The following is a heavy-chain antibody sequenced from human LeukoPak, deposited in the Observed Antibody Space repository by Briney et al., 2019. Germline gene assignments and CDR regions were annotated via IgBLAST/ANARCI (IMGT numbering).Heavy chain of an antibody. J-gene: IGHJ4*02. D-gene: IGHD3-16*01. CDR3: ARGWGLYDPFFDY. CDR2: INHSGST. Sequence: PSETLSLTCAVYGGSFSGYYWSWIRQPPGKELEWIGEINHSGSTNYNPSLKSRVTISVDTSKNQFSLKLSSVTAADTAVYYCARGWGLYDPFFDYWGQGTLVTVSS. V-gene: IGHV4-34*01. CDR1: GGSFSGYY.